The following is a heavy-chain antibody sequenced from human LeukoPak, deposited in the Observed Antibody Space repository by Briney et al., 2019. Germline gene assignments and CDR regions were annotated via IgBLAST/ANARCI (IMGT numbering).Heavy chain of an antibody. Sequence: GESLKISCKGSTNNFSTYWIAWVRQMPGRGLEWMGIIYPNDSTTAYSPSFQGQVTIAADKSINTAYLQWTSLKASDTAMYFCARQSSTRPYYFDYWGQGTLVTVSS. D-gene: IGHD2-2*01. J-gene: IGHJ4*02. V-gene: IGHV5-51*01. CDR3: ARQSSTRPYYFDY. CDR2: IYPNDSTT. CDR1: TNNFSTYW.